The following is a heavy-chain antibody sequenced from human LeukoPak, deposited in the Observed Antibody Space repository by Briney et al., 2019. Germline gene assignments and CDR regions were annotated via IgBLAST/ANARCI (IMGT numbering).Heavy chain of an antibody. V-gene: IGHV3-21*04. CDR1: GFTFDDYA. CDR3: ARGNGLIGMVRGVETGSDY. CDR2: ISSSSSYI. J-gene: IGHJ4*02. Sequence: GGSLRLSCAASGFTFDDYAMHWVRQALGKGLEWVSSISSSSSYIYYADSVKGRFTISRDNAKNSLYLQMNSLRAEDTAVYYCARGNGLIGMVRGVETGSDYWGQGTLVTVSS. D-gene: IGHD3-10*01.